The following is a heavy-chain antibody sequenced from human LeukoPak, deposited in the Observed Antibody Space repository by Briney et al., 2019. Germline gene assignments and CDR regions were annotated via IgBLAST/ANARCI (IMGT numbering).Heavy chain of an antibody. CDR3: ARVAYTSSWGERYYFDY. CDR2: ISENGRNT. V-gene: IGHV3-23*01. J-gene: IGHJ4*02. CDR1: GFSFSASS. Sequence: SGGSLRLSCAASGFSFSASSMSWVRQTPGKGLEWVSSISENGRNTYYADSVKGRFTVSRDNSKSTVYLQMNSLTVEDTAIYYCARVAYTSSWGERYYFDYWGQGTLVTVSS. D-gene: IGHD2-15*01.